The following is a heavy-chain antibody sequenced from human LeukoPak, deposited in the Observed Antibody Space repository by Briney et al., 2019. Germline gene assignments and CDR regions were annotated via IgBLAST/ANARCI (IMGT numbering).Heavy chain of an antibody. CDR1: GYTFTGYY. Sequence: GASLKVSCKASGYTFTGYYMHWVRQAPGQGLEWMGWINPNSGGTNYAQKFQGRVTMTRDTSISTAYMELRRLRSDDTAVYYCARVHYYGSGSQYYYYGMDVWGQGTTVSVSS. D-gene: IGHD3-10*01. CDR2: INPNSGGT. J-gene: IGHJ6*02. V-gene: IGHV1-2*02. CDR3: ARVHYYGSGSQYYYYGMDV.